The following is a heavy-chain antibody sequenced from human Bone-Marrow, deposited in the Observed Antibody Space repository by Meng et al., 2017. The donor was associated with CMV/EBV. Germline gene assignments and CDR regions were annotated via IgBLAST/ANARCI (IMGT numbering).Heavy chain of an antibody. CDR3: ATDQSVVVAAPDV. V-gene: IGHV1-69*04. CDR1: GGIFSTYT. CDR2: IFSLLGIV. D-gene: IGHD2-15*01. Sequence: KVYGGIFSTYTLSWVRQAPGQGLEWIGRIFSLLGIVNYAQKFQGRVKITADKSTSTVYMELSSLRSEDTAVYYCATDQSVVVAAPDVWGQGTTVTVSS. J-gene: IGHJ6*02.